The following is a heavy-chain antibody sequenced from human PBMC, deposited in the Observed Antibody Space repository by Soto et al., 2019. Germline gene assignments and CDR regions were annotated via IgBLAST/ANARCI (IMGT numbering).Heavy chain of an antibody. CDR1: GYTFASYA. J-gene: IGHJ4*02. CDR2: FCAYNGNT. CDR3: ARDPPPPDY. Sequence: ASVQVSCKASGYTFASYAISWMRQAPGQGLEWMGWFCAYNGNTNYAQKLQGRVTMTTDTTTSTAYLELRSLRSDDTAVYYCARDPPPPDYWGQGTLVTVSS. V-gene: IGHV1-18*01.